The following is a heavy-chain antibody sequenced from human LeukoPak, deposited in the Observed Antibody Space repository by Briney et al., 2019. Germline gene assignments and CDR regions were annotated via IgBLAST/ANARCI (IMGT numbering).Heavy chain of an antibody. CDR1: GFTFSSYV. CDR2: ISSNGGST. V-gene: IGHV3-64*01. Sequence: GGSLRLSCAASGFTFSSYVMHWVRQAPGKGLEYVSAISSNGGSTYYANSVKGRFTISRDNAKNSLYLQMNSLRAEDTAVYYCARNPYYYDSSGHFDYWGQGTLVTVSS. CDR3: ARNPYYYDSSGHFDY. D-gene: IGHD3-22*01. J-gene: IGHJ4*02.